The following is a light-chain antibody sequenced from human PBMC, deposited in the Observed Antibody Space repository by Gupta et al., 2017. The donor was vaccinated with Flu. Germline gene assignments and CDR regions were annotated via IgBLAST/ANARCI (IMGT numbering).Light chain of an antibody. CDR2: EVR. J-gene: IGLJ3*02. Sequence: SGSSSDVGGYHLVSWYQHHPARAPKLIIYEVRQRPSGVSSRFSGSQSGTTASLTISGLQAEDEADSYCCSSIGGSSCVFGGGTKLTVL. V-gene: IGLV2-23*02. CDR3: CSSIGGSSCV. CDR1: SSDVGGYHL.